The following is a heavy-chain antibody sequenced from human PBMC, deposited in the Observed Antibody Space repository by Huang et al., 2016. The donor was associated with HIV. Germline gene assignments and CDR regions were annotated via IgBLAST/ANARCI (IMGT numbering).Heavy chain of an antibody. Sequence: QLLLQESGPGLVRPSEALALTCAGSGGSIGSSDYPWGWIRQPPGKGLEWIGSIYYKGSTHYSPSVKSRVTIAVDTSKNRFFLNLTSMTAADTAVYYCARHREGPVAYYSGWGSHLNYMDVWGRGRTVVVSS. J-gene: IGHJ6*03. D-gene: IGHD3-10*01. CDR1: GGSIGSSDYP. V-gene: IGHV4-39*01. CDR2: IYYKGST. CDR3: ARHREGPVAYYSGWGSHLNYMDV.